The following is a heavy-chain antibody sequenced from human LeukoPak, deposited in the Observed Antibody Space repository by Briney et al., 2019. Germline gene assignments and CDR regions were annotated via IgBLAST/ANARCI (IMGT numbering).Heavy chain of an antibody. Sequence: SGGSLRLSCAASGFTFSSYAMSWVRQAPGKGLEWVSAISGSGGSTYYADSVKGRFTISRDNSKNTLYLQMNSLRAEDTAVYYCAKETTGWLVHRGFDYWGQGTLVTVSS. J-gene: IGHJ4*02. CDR3: AKETTGWLVHRGFDY. CDR2: ISGSGGST. CDR1: GFTFSSYA. V-gene: IGHV3-23*01. D-gene: IGHD6-19*01.